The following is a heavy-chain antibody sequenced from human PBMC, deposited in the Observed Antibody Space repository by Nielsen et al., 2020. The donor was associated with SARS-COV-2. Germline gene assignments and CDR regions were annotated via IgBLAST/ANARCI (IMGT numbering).Heavy chain of an antibody. CDR1: GFTFSSYG. CDR3: ARDRYDSSGTDYFDY. V-gene: IGHV3-33*01. J-gene: IGHJ4*02. D-gene: IGHD3-22*01. Sequence: GGSLRLSCAASGFTFSSYGMHWVRQAPGKGLEWVAVIWYDGSNKYYADSVKGRFTISRDNSKNTLYLQMNSLRAEDTAVYYCARDRYDSSGTDYFDYWGQGTLVTVSS. CDR2: IWYDGSNK.